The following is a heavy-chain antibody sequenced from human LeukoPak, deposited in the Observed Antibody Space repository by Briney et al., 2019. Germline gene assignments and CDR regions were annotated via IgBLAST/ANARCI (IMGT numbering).Heavy chain of an antibody. CDR2: INHSGST. CDR1: GGSFSGYY. J-gene: IGHJ6*02. Sequence: SETLSLTCAVYGGSFSGYYWSWIRQPPGKGLEWIGEINHSGSTNYNPSLKSRVTISVDTSKNQFSLKLSSVTAADTAVYYCASGPLRYCSSTSCYGLYYYYYGMDVWGQGTTVTVSS. V-gene: IGHV4-34*01. CDR3: ASGPLRYCSSTSCYGLYYYYYGMDV. D-gene: IGHD2-2*01.